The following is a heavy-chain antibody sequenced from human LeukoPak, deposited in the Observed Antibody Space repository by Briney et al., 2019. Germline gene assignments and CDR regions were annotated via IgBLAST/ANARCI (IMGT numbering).Heavy chain of an antibody. Sequence: PSETLSLTCTVSGDSISSGTSYWSWIRQPAGKGLEWIGHIYTTGSTHYNSSLKSRVTMSVDTSKNHFSLKLHSVTAADTAVYYCARDRGTSSSLGYFYYCMDVWGKGTTVTVSS. CDR2: IYTTGST. CDR3: ARDRGTSSSLGYFYYCMDV. J-gene: IGHJ6*03. V-gene: IGHV4-61*09. D-gene: IGHD6-19*01. CDR1: GDSISSGTSY.